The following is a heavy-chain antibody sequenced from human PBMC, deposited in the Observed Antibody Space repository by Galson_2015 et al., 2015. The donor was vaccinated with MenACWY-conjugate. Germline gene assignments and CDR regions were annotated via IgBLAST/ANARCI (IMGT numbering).Heavy chain of an antibody. D-gene: IGHD4-17*01. V-gene: IGHV1-69*01. CDR2: IIPVFHTT. CDR3: ARPGGDYEQRTFFDY. J-gene: IGHJ4*02. CDR1: GDSFNTYS. Sequence: SCKASGDSFNTYSFNWIRQAPGQGPEWLGGIIPVFHTTDYAQRFQGRLTITADESTSTVYMELSSLRSDDTATYYCARPGGDYEQRTFFDYWGQGTLVTVSS.